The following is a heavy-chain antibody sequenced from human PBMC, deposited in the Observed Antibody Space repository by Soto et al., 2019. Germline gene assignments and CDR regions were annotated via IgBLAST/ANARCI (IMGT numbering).Heavy chain of an antibody. V-gene: IGHV4-4*02. J-gene: IGHJ3*02. Sequence: QVQLQESGPGLVKPSGTLSLTCAVSGGSISSSNWWSWVRQPPGKGLEWIGEIYHSGSTNYNPSLKRRVTISKDAYKNAFGLTLSSVTAADRDVYYCAREVDGYGPPRLDAFDIWGQGKMVTVSS. D-gene: IGHD2-21*02. CDR1: GGSISSSNW. CDR3: AREVDGYGPPRLDAFDI. CDR2: IYHSGST.